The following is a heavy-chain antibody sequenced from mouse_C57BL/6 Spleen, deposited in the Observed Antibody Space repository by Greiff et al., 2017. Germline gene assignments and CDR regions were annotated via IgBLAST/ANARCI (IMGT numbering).Heavy chain of an antibody. J-gene: IGHJ3*01. V-gene: IGHV1-82*01. D-gene: IGHD4-1*01. CDR1: GYAFSSSW. CDR2: IYPGDGDT. Sequence: VKLMESGPELVKPGASVKISCKASGYAFSSSWMNWVKQRPGKGLEWIGRIYPGDGDTNYNGKFKGKATLTADKSSSTAYMQLSSLTSEDSAVYFCANWDGAYWGQGTLVTVSA. CDR3: ANWDGAY.